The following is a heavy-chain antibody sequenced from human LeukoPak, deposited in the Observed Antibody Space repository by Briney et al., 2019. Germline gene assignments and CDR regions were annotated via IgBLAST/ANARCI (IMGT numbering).Heavy chain of an antibody. J-gene: IGHJ4*02. CDR1: GFTFSSYG. CDR3: AREWAVAPAYYFDY. CDR2: ISYDGSNK. D-gene: IGHD6-19*01. V-gene: IGHV3-30*03. Sequence: QAGGSLRLSCAASGFTFSSYGMHWVRQAPGKGLEWVAVISYDGSNKYYADSVKGRFTISRDNSKNTLYLQMNSLRAEDTAVYYCAREWAVAPAYYFDYWGQGTLVTVSS.